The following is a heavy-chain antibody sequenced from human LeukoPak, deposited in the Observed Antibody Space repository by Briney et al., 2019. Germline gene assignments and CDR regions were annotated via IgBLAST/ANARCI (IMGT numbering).Heavy chain of an antibody. CDR1: GGSISSYY. V-gene: IGHV4-4*07. Sequence: SETLSLTCTVSGGSISSYYWNWIRQPAGKGLEWIGRIYTSGSTNYNPSLKGRVTMSVDTSKNQFSLKLNSVTAADTAVYYCARVSDQYCSGGSCFLFDSWGQGSLVTVS. J-gene: IGHJ4*02. CDR3: ARVSDQYCSGGSCFLFDS. D-gene: IGHD2-15*01. CDR2: IYTSGST.